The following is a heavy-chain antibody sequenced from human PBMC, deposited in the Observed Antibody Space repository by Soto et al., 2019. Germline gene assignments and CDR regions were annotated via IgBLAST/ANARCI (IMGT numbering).Heavy chain of an antibody. CDR3: TSTEPYYYDSSGYYLTLFDY. CDR2: IRSKAYGGTT. V-gene: IGHV3-49*04. J-gene: IGHJ4*02. CDR1: GFTFGDYA. Sequence: LRLSCTASGFTFGDYAMSWVRQAPGKGLEWVGFIRSKAYGGTTEYAASVKGRFNISRDDSKSIAYLQMDSLKTEDTAVYYCTSTEPYYYDSSGYYLTLFDYWGQGTLVTVSS. D-gene: IGHD3-22*01.